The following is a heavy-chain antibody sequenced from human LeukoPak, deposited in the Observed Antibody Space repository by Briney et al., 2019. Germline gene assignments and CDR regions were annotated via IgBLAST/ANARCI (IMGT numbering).Heavy chain of an antibody. CDR3: ASDKDSSGYYHIDY. CDR1: GFTFSSYS. D-gene: IGHD3-22*01. J-gene: IGHJ4*02. CDR2: IRSSSSYI. Sequence: GGSLRLSCAASGFTFSSYSMNWVRQAPGKGLEWVSSIRSSSSYIYYADSVKGRFTISRDNAKNSLYLQMNSLRAEDTAVYYCASDKDSSGYYHIDYWGQGTLVTVSS. V-gene: IGHV3-21*01.